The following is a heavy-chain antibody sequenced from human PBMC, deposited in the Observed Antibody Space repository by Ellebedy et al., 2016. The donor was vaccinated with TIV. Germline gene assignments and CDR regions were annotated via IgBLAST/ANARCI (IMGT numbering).Heavy chain of an antibody. Sequence: GESLKISCAASGFTFSSYGMHWVRQAPGKGLEWVAVISYDGSNKYYADSVKGRFTISRDNSKNTLYLQMNSLRAEDTAVYYCAKVGYSSDFDYWGQGTLVTVSS. CDR1: GFTFSSYG. V-gene: IGHV3-30*18. CDR3: AKVGYSSDFDY. CDR2: ISYDGSNK. J-gene: IGHJ4*02. D-gene: IGHD6-25*01.